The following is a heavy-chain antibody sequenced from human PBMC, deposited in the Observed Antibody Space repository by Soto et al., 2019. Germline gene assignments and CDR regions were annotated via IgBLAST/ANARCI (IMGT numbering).Heavy chain of an antibody. CDR3: ARVRMDYYYYYYMDV. CDR2: IYYSGST. CDR1: GGSISSYY. Sequence: NLSLTCTVSGGSISSYYWSWIRQPPGKGLEWIGYIYYSGSTNYNPSLKSRVTISVDTSKNQFSLKLSSVTAADTAVYYCARVRMDYYYYYYMDVWGKGTTVTVSS. J-gene: IGHJ6*03. V-gene: IGHV4-59*01.